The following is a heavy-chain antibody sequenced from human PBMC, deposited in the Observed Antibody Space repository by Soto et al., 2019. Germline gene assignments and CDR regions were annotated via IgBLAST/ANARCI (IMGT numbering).Heavy chain of an antibody. CDR1: GGSVSSNSYS. J-gene: IGHJ4*02. D-gene: IGHD2-21*02. V-gene: IGHV4-39*01. Sequence: SETLSLTCTVSGGSVSSNSYSWGWIRQSPGKGLEWIGTIYSTDNTYYNPSLLSRVTISVDTSMNEFSLRLRSVTDADTAVYYCASGLSGDKVGQWGQGTPVTVAS. CDR3: ASGLSGDKVGQ. CDR2: IYSTDNT.